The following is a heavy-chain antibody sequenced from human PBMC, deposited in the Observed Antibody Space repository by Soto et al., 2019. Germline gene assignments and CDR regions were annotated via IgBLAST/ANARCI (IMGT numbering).Heavy chain of an antibody. Sequence: GGSLRLSCAASGFTFSSYAMSWVRQAPGKGLEWVSAISGSGGSTYYADSVKGRFTISRDNSKNTLYLQMNSLRAEDTAVYYCAKGGGIQLWLQRDYFDYWGQGTLVTVSS. D-gene: IGHD5-18*01. CDR3: AKGGGIQLWLQRDYFDY. J-gene: IGHJ4*02. V-gene: IGHV3-23*01. CDR1: GFTFSSYA. CDR2: ISGSGGST.